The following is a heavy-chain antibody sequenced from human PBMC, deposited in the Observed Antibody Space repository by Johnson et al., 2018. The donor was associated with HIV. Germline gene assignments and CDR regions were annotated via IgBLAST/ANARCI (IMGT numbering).Heavy chain of an antibody. Sequence: VQLVESGGGLVQPGGSLRLSCAASGFTVSSNYMSWVRQAPGKGLEWVSVIYSGDGTYYADSVTGRFTISRDNSKNTLYLQMNRLRAEDTAVYYCARMTTTVSHHDGFDIWGQGTMVTVSS. CDR2: IYSGDGT. V-gene: IGHV3-66*01. J-gene: IGHJ3*02. CDR1: GFTVSSNY. CDR3: ARMTTTVSHHDGFDI. D-gene: IGHD4-17*01.